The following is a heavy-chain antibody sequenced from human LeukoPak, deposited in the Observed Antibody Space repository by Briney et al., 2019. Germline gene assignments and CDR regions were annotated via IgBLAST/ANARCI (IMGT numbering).Heavy chain of an antibody. V-gene: IGHV4-39*07. CDR1: GGSISSSGYY. J-gene: IGHJ4*02. CDR2: INHSGST. CDR3: ARDGYYVWGSYRYTRPVDY. Sequence: PSETLSLTCTVSGGSISSSGYYWSWIRQPPGKGLEWIGEINHSGSTNYNPSLKSRVTISVDTSKNQFSLKLSSVTAADTAVYYCARDGYYVWGSYRYTRPVDYWGQGTLVTVSS. D-gene: IGHD3-16*02.